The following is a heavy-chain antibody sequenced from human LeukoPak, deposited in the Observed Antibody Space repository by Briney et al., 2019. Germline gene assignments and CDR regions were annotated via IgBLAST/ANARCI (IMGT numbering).Heavy chain of an antibody. J-gene: IGHJ4*02. CDR1: GGTFSSYA. CDR3: ARDLTYDYYGSGSYYKGWGTDY. V-gene: IGHV1-69*04. Sequence: SVKVSCKASGGTFSSYAISWVRQAPGQGLEWTGRIIPILGIANYAQKFQGRVTITADKSTSTAYMELSSLRSEDTAVYYCARDLTYDYYGSGSYYKGWGTDYWGQGTLVTVSS. CDR2: IIPILGIA. D-gene: IGHD3-10*01.